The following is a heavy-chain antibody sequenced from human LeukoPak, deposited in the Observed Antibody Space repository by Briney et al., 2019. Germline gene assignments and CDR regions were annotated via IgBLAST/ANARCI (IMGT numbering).Heavy chain of an antibody. D-gene: IGHD3-10*01. CDR2: ISFRETYE. CDR1: GFSFRNYA. Sequence: GKSLRHSWGACGFSFRNYAMHWVRQAPPRGLAWVSLISFRETYEYYADSVTGRFTITRDNYKNTLYLQLNSMRAEATAVYYCARASTYYYDSGSSGPHYFDTWGQGTLVTVSS. CDR3: ARASTYYYDSGSSGPHYFDT. J-gene: IGHJ4*02. V-gene: IGHV3-30*01.